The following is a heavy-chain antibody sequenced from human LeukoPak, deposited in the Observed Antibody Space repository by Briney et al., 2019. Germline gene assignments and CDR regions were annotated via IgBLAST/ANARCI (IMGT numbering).Heavy chain of an antibody. Sequence: GGSLRLSCAASGFTFSRYWMIWVSQARGKGLEWVANIKQDGSVKYYVDSVKGRFNISRDKDRNTLYLQMISLRAEDTAVYYCALAPFYGPEYMDVLGKGTTVTISS. CDR1: GFTFSRYW. V-gene: IGHV3-7*01. CDR2: IKQDGSVK. D-gene: IGHD2/OR15-2a*01. CDR3: ALAPFYGPEYMDV. J-gene: IGHJ6*03.